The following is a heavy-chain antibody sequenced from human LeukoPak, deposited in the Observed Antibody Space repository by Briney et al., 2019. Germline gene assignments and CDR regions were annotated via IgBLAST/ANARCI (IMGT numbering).Heavy chain of an antibody. D-gene: IGHD6-13*01. CDR1: GGSFSGYY. V-gene: IGHV4-34*01. J-gene: IGHJ4*02. CDR2: INHSGST. Sequence: PSETLSLTCAVYGGSFSGYYWSRIRQPPGKGLEWIGEINHSGSTNYNPSLKSRVTISVDTSKNQFSLKLSSVTAADTAVYYCARFRAAAGTKPTYYFDYWGQGTLVTVSS. CDR3: ARFRAAAGTKPTYYFDY.